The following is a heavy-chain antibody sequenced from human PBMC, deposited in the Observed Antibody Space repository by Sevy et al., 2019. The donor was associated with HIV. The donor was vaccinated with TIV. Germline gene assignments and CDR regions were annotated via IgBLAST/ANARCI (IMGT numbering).Heavy chain of an antibody. V-gene: IGHV1-3*01. Sequence: ASVKVSCKASGYTFSNNAIHWVRQAPGQRLEWMGWVHAGNGHTKFSEKFQDRVTISRDTSATTVYMDLTSLTSEDTALYYCAGGKGGIFGVVTGQFDYWGQGTLVTVSS. CDR2: VHAGNGHT. D-gene: IGHD3-3*01. CDR1: GYTFSNNA. J-gene: IGHJ4*02. CDR3: AGGKGGIFGVVTGQFDY.